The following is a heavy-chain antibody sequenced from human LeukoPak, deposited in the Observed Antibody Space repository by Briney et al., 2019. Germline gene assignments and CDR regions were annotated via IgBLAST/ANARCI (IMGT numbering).Heavy chain of an antibody. CDR2: ISWDGGST. CDR1: GFTFDDYA. J-gene: IGHJ4*02. CDR3: AKDWGIGYSSSWYGVNY. V-gene: IGHV3-43D*03. D-gene: IGHD6-13*01. Sequence: GGSLRLSCAASGFTFDDYAMHWVRQAPGKGLEWVSLISWDGGSTYYADSVRGRFTISRDNSKNSLYLQMNSLRAEDTALYYCAKDWGIGYSSSWYGVNYWGQGTLVTVSS.